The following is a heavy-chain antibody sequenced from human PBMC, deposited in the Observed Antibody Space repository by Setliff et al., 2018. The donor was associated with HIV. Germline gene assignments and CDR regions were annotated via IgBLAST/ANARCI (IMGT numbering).Heavy chain of an antibody. J-gene: IGHJ3*02. CDR1: GGSVSTSSYS. V-gene: IGHV4-39*01. CDR2: IYHTGKT. CDR3: GRVAGYCAPSRCYGYNAFDI. D-gene: IGHD2-15*01. Sequence: SETLSLTCTVSGGSVSTSSYSWGWIRQPPEKGLEWIGTIYHTGKTYYNSSLNSRVTIAVDTSKDQFSPNLSTVTAADTAVYYCGRVAGYCAPSRCYGYNAFDIWGPGTMVTVSS.